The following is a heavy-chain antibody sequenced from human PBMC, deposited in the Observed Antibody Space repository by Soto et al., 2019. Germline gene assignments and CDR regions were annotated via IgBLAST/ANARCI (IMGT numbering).Heavy chain of an antibody. CDR3: AKDALTAVGFHFDF. V-gene: IGHV3-9*01. J-gene: IGHJ4*02. D-gene: IGHD4-17*01. CDR1: GFTFDDYA. CDR2: ISSNSGSV. Sequence: EVQLVESGGGLVQPGRSLRLSCAASGFTFDDYAMHWVRQAPGKGLEWVSGISSNSGSVGYADSVKGRFTISRDNSKHSLYLQLSSLKAEDTGLYYCAKDALTAVGFHFDFWGQGTLVTVSS.